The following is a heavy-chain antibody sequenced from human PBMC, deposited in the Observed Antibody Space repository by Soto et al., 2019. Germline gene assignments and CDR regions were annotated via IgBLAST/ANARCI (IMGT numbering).Heavy chain of an antibody. Sequence: QLQLHESGPGLVNPSETLSLTCAVSGDSMSSSDYYWGWIRQPPGKGLEWIGSIYYSGSTYYNPSLQSRVAISVDTSKNQFSLKLKSVTAADTAIYYCARRTVNIRTFYSGLKTHCFDYWGQGAPVTVSS. D-gene: IGHD6-19*01. CDR1: GDSMSSSDYY. CDR2: IYYSGST. J-gene: IGHJ4*02. V-gene: IGHV4-39*01. CDR3: ARRTVNIRTFYSGLKTHCFDY.